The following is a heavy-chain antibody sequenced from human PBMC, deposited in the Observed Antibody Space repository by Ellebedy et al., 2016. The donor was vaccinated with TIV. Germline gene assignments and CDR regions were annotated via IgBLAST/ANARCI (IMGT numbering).Heavy chain of an antibody. Sequence: AASVKVSCKASGGTFSSYAISWVRQAPGQGLEWMGGIIPIFGTANYAQKFQGRVTITADESTSTAYMELSSLRSEDTAVYYCARGPPYYYGSGSLYYYFDYWGQGTLVTVSS. D-gene: IGHD3-10*01. CDR3: ARGPPYYYGSGSLYYYFDY. CDR2: IIPIFGTA. CDR1: GGTFSSYA. J-gene: IGHJ4*02. V-gene: IGHV1-69*13.